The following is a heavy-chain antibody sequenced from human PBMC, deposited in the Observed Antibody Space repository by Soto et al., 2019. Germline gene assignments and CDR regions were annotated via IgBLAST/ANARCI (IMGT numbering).Heavy chain of an antibody. D-gene: IGHD3-22*01. V-gene: IGHV1-18*01. CDR3: ARVFSRLFAFDI. CDR1: GYTFTTYG. CDR2: ISAYNGNT. Sequence: QVQLVQSGGEVKKPGASVKVSCKASGYTFTTYGISWVRQAPGQGLEWMGWISAYNGNTSYAQKLQGRVTMTTDTAPSTAYMELRRLRSADPAVYYCARVFSRLFAFDIWGQGTMVTVSS. J-gene: IGHJ3*02.